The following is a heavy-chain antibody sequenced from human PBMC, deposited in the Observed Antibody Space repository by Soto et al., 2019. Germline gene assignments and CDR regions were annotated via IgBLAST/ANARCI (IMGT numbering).Heavy chain of an antibody. CDR2: ISGSGGST. CDR1: GFTFSSYA. J-gene: IGHJ3*02. Sequence: GGSLRLSCAASGFTFSSYAMSWVRQAPGKGLEWVSAISGSGGSTYYADSVKGRFTISRDNSKNTLYLQMNSLRAEDTAVYYCAKGYCSGGSCYSGRPRAFDIWGQGTMVTVSS. D-gene: IGHD2-15*01. CDR3: AKGYCSGGSCYSGRPRAFDI. V-gene: IGHV3-23*01.